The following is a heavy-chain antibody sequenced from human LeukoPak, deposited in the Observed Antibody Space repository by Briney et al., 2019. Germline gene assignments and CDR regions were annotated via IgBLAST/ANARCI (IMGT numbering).Heavy chain of an antibody. D-gene: IGHD3-22*01. Sequence: GGSLRLSCAASGFTFDDYAMHWVRQAQGKGLEWVSLISGDGGSTYYADSVKGRFTISRDNSKNSLYLQMNSLRTEDTALYYCAKDHYDSSPNYFDYWGQGTLVTVSS. J-gene: IGHJ4*02. CDR1: GFTFDDYA. CDR2: ISGDGGST. V-gene: IGHV3-43*02. CDR3: AKDHYDSSPNYFDY.